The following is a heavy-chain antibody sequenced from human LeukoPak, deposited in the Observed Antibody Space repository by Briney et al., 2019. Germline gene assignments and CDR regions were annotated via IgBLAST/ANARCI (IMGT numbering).Heavy chain of an antibody. CDR3: GVGIAAAGLLGP. CDR2: INPSRGST. D-gene: IGHD6-13*01. CDR1: GYTFTSYY. J-gene: IGHJ5*02. Sequence: ASVKVSCKASGYTFTSYYMHWVRQAPGQGLEWMGIINPSRGSTSYAQKFQGRVTMTRDTSTSTVYMELSSLRSEDTAVYYCGVGIAAAGLLGPWGQGTLVTVSS. V-gene: IGHV1-46*01.